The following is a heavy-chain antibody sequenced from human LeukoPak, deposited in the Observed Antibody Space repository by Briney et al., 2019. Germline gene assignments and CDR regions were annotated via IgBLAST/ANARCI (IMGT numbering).Heavy chain of an antibody. CDR2: ISGSGGST. D-gene: IGHD5-18*01. CDR3: AKDLPDGYSYGSEFDY. V-gene: IGHV3-23*01. Sequence: GGSLRLSCAASGFTFSSYAMSWVRQAPGKGLEWVSAISGSGGSTYYADSVKGRFTISRDNSKNTLYLQMNSLRAEDTAVYYCAKDLPDGYSYGSEFDYWGQGTLVTVS. J-gene: IGHJ4*02. CDR1: GFTFSSYA.